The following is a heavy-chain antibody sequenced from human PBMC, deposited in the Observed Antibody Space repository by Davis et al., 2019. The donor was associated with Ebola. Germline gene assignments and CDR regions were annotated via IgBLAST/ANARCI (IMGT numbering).Heavy chain of an antibody. D-gene: IGHD3-10*01. V-gene: IGHV4-34*01. Sequence: SETLSLTCAVYGGSFSGYYWSWIRQPPGKGLEWIGEINHSGSTNYNPSLKSRVTISVDTSKNQFSLKLSSVTAADTAVYYWARRQYYYGSGTRYFDYWGQGTLVTVSS. CDR1: GGSFSGYY. CDR3: ARRQYYYGSGTRYFDY. CDR2: INHSGST. J-gene: IGHJ4*02.